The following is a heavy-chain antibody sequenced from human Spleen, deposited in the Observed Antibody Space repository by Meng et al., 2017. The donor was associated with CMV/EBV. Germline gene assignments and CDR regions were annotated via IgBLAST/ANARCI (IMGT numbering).Heavy chain of an antibody. V-gene: IGHV1-69*05. CDR2: ILPIFGTA. D-gene: IGHD4-11*01. CDR3: AREGGLGTTRIFDP. Sequence: ATGGTFGSFAVSWVRQAPGQGLEWVGGILPIFGTANYAQRLQGGVTITTDESTNTAYMELRRLRYEDTAMYYCAREGGLGTTRIFDPWGQGTLVTSPQ. CDR1: GGTFGSFA. J-gene: IGHJ5*02.